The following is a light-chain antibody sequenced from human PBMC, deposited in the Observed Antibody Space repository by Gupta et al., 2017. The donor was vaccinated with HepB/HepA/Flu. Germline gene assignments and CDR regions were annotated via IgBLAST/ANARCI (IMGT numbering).Light chain of an antibody. CDR1: SSDVGGYEY. CDR2: DVS. CDR3: NSYSSSNTLVV. V-gene: IGLV2-14*03. Sequence: QSALTQPASVSGSPGQSITISCTGSSSDVGGYEYVSWYQQHPGKAPKLIIFDVSDRPSGVSNRFSGSKSGNTASLNISRLLAEDEAHYYCNSYSSSNTLVVFGGGTKLTVL. J-gene: IGLJ2*01.